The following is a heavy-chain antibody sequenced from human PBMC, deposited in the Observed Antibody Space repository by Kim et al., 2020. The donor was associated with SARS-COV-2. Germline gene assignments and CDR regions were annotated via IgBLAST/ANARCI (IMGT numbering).Heavy chain of an antibody. CDR2: IYYSGST. D-gene: IGHD6-13*01. V-gene: IGHV4-39*02. Sequence: SETLSLTCTVSGGSISSSSYYWGWIRQPPGKGLEWIGTIYYSGSTYYNPSLKSRVTISVYTSKSQFSLKLSSVTAADTAVYYCARERAGSSWYPPDYWGQGTLVTVSS. CDR1: GGSISSSSYY. J-gene: IGHJ4*02. CDR3: ARERAGSSWYPPDY.